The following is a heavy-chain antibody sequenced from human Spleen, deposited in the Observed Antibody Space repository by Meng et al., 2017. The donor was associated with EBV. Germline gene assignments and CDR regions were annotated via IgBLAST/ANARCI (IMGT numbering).Heavy chain of an antibody. J-gene: IGHJ4*02. CDR2: SSPYNGNT. CDR3: ARRRLDDSSGYYVDY. CDR1: AYPLSDYD. Sequence: QVQLVQSGTEVKKPGASIKVSCKASAYPLSDYDIIWVRQAPGRGLEWMGWSSPYNGNTKYAQKLQDRVTMTTDTSTSTAYMELRSLRSDDTAIYYCARRRLDDSSGYYVDYWGQGTLVTVSS. V-gene: IGHV1-18*01. D-gene: IGHD3-22*01.